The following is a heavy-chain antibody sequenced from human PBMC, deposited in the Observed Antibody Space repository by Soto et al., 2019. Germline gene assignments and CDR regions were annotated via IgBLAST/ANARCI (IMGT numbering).Heavy chain of an antibody. D-gene: IGHD3-3*01. CDR1: GGSISSGDYY. V-gene: IGHV4-30-4*01. CDR2: IYYSGST. CDR3: ARGRITIFGVGTNDAFDI. J-gene: IGHJ3*02. Sequence: SETLSLTCTVSGGSISSGDYYWSWIRQPPGKGLEWIGYIYYSGSTYYNPSLKSRVTISVDTSKNQFSLKLSSVTAAGTAVYYCARGRITIFGVGTNDAFDIWGQGTMVTVSS.